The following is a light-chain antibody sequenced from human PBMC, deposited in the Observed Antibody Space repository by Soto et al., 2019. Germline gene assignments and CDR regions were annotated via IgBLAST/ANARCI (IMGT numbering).Light chain of an antibody. CDR1: QSVSSN. J-gene: IGKJ1*01. CDR3: QQYAYWPRT. V-gene: IGKV3-15*01. Sequence: EIVLTQSPATLSVSPGERATLSCRASQSVSSNLAWYQQKPGQAPRLLIYGASTRATGIPARFSGSGSGTEFTHTISSLQSGDFAVYYCQQYAYWPRTFGQGTKVEIK. CDR2: GAS.